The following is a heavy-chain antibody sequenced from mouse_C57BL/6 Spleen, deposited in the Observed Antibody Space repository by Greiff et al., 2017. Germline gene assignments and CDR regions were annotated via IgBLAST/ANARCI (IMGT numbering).Heavy chain of an antibody. V-gene: IGHV1-55*01. D-gene: IGHD2-3*01. CDR2: IYPGSGST. CDR1: GYTFTSYW. CDR3: ARRGDGYYGSHWYFDV. Sequence: QVQLQQPGAELVKPGASVKMSCKASGYTFTSYWITWVKQRPGQGLEWIGDIYPGSGSTNYNEKFKSKATLTVDTSSSTAYMQLSSLTSEDSAVYYGARRGDGYYGSHWYFDVWGTGTTVTVSS. J-gene: IGHJ1*03.